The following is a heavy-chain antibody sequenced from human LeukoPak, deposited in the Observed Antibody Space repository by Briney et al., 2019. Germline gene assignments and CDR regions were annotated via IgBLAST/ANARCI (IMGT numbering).Heavy chain of an antibody. D-gene: IGHD2-21*02. V-gene: IGHV3-23*01. CDR3: AKGECGGDCYSRS. CDR2: ISGSGGST. CDR1: GFTFSSYA. Sequence: QSVGSLRLSCAASGFTFSSYAMSWVRQAPGKGLEWVSAISGSGGSTYYADSVKGRFTISRDNSKNTLYLQMSSLRAEDTAVYYCAKGECGGDCYSRSWGQGTLVTVSS. J-gene: IGHJ5*02.